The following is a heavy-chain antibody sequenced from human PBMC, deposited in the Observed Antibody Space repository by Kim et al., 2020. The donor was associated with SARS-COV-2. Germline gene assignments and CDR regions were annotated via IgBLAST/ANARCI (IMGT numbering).Heavy chain of an antibody. V-gene: IGHV3-15*01. CDR2: VKSYSDGGTT. D-gene: IGHD2-8*02. CDR1: GFTFRHDW. CDR3: FTEEHWWS. J-gene: IGHJ5*02. Sequence: GGSLRLSCTAFGFTFRHDWMSWVRQAPGKGLEWVGRVKSYSDGGTTDYTAPVKGRFTISRDDSKNTQYLQMNSLMNEDTGVYYCFTEEHWWSWGQGT.